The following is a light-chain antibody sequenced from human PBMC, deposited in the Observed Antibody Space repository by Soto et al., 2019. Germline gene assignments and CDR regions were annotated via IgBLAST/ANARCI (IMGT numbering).Light chain of an antibody. J-gene: IGLJ3*02. CDR1: SSDVGGYNY. CDR2: EVS. V-gene: IGLV2-14*01. CDR3: FSYSSDQIAM. Sequence: QSVLTQPASVSGSPGQSITISCTGTSSDVGGYNYVSWYQQHPGKAPKLMIYEVSNRPSGVSNRFSGSKSGNTASLTISGLQAEDEADYFCFSYSSDQIAMFGGGTKVTVL.